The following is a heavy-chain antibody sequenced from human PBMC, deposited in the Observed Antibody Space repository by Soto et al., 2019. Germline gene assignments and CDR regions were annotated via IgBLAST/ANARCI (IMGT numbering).Heavy chain of an antibody. CDR3: ARDHGSCWYRANGMDV. CDR2: IWYDGSNK. D-gene: IGHD6-19*01. CDR1: GFTFSSYG. J-gene: IGHJ6*02. V-gene: IGHV3-33*01. Sequence: QVQLVESGGGVVQPGRSLRLSCAASGFTFSSYGMHWVRQAPGKGLEWVAVIWYDGSNKYYADSVKGRFTISRDNSKNTLYLQMNSLRAEDTAVYYCARDHGSCWYRANGMDVWGQGTTVTVSS.